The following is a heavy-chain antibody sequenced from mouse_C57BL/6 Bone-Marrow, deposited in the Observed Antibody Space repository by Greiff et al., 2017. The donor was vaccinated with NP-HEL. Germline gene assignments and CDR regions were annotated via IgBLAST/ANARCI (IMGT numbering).Heavy chain of an antibody. D-gene: IGHD2-3*01. J-gene: IGHJ4*01. CDR3: ARGLVGYFFMDY. CDR2: IDPSDSYT. CDR1: GYTFTSYW. V-gene: IGHV1-59*01. Sequence: VKLQQPGAELVRPGTSVKLSCKASGYTFTSYWMHWVKQRPGQGLEWIGVIDPSDSYTNYNQKFKGKATLTVDTSSSTAYMQLSSLTSEDSAVYYCARGLVGYFFMDYWGQGTSVTVSS.